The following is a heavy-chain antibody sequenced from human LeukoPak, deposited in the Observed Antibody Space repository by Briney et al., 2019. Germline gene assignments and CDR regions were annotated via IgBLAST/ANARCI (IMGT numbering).Heavy chain of an antibody. J-gene: IGHJ4*02. V-gene: IGHV3-23*01. CDR3: AKAAVGDVFSFDY. D-gene: IGHD1-26*01. CDR2: IRGSGDRT. CDR1: GFTFSSYG. Sequence: GGSLRLSCTASGFTFSSYGMSWVRQAPGKGLEWVSGIRGSGDRTFYADSVKGRFTISRDNSENTVYLQMSSLRVEDTAVYYCAKAAVGDVFSFDYWGQGTLVTVSS.